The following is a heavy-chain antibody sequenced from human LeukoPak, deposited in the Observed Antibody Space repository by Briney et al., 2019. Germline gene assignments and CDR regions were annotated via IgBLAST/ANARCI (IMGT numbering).Heavy chain of an antibody. V-gene: IGHV1-69*13. Sequence: ASVKVSCKASGGTFSSYAISWVRQAPGQGLEWMGGIIPIFGTANYAQKFQGRVTITADESTSTAYMELSSLRSEDTAVDYCARAMNLVGTYNWFDPWGQGTLVTVSS. J-gene: IGHJ5*02. D-gene: IGHD1-1*01. CDR3: ARAMNLVGTYNWFDP. CDR2: IIPIFGTA. CDR1: GGTFSSYA.